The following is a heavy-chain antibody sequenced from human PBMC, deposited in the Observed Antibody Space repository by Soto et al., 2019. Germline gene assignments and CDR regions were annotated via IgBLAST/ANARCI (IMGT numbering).Heavy chain of an antibody. J-gene: IGHJ3*02. V-gene: IGHV3-21*01. CDR3: ARDTGYYDSSGYYLDAFDI. Sequence: GGSLRLCCAASGFTFSSYSMNWVRQAPGKGLEWVSSISSSSSYIYYADSVKGRFTISRDNAKNSLYLQMNSLRAEDTAVYYCARDTGYYDSSGYYLDAFDIWGQGTMVTVSS. CDR2: ISSSSSYI. CDR1: GFTFSSYS. D-gene: IGHD3-22*01.